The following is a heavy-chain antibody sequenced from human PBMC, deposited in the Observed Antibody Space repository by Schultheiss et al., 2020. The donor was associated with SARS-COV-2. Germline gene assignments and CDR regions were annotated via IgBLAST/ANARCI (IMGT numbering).Heavy chain of an antibody. CDR1: GYTFTGYY. J-gene: IGHJ4*02. Sequence: ASVKVSCKASGYTFTGYYMHWVRQAPGQGLEWMGRINPNSGGTNYAQKFQGRVTMTRDTSISTAYMELSRLRSDDTAVYYCAREHYYDSPYDYWGQGTLVTVSS. CDR2: INPNSGGT. CDR3: AREHYYDSPYDY. V-gene: IGHV1-2*06. D-gene: IGHD3-22*01.